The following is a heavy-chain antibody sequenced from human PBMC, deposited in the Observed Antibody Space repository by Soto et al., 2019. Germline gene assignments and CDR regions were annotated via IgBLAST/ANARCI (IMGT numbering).Heavy chain of an antibody. V-gene: IGHV3-23*01. CDR3: AKVPKPHSSWSNWFDP. Sequence: GGSLRLSSAASGFTFSGYAMSWVRQAPGKGLEWVSAISGSGGSTYYADSVKGRFTISRDNSKNTLYLQMNSLRAEDTAVYYCAKVPKPHSSWSNWFDPWGQGTLVTVSS. CDR2: ISGSGGST. CDR1: GFTFSGYA. J-gene: IGHJ5*02. D-gene: IGHD6-13*01.